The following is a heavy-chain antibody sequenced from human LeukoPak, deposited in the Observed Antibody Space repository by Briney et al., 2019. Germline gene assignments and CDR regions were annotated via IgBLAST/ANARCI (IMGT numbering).Heavy chain of an antibody. CDR3: AKAYSSGQRATYYYGMDV. Sequence: GGSLRLSCAASGFTFSNYAMTWVRQAPGKGLEWVSGISGSGSSTYYADSVKGRFTISRDNSKNTLYLQMNSLRAEDTAVYYCAKAYSSGQRATYYYGMDVWGQGTTVTVSS. J-gene: IGHJ6*02. D-gene: IGHD6-19*01. CDR2: ISGSGSST. CDR1: GFTFSNYA. V-gene: IGHV3-23*01.